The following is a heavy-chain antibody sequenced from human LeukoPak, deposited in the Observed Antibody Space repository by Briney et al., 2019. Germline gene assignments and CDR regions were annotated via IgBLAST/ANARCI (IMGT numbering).Heavy chain of an antibody. V-gene: IGHV3-23*01. CDR2: ISGSSDVI. Sequence: QPGGSLRLSCAGSGFTFSTNAMSWVRQAPGKGLEWASAISGSSDVIYYADSVKGRFAISRDNSRNTVYLQMNSLRAEDTAVYYCAKDSEGVPAAPIDYWGQGTLVTVSS. CDR1: GFTFSTNA. J-gene: IGHJ4*02. CDR3: AKDSEGVPAAPIDY. D-gene: IGHD2-2*01.